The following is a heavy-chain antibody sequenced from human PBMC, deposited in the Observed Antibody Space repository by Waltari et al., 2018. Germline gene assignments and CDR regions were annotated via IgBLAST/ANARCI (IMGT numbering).Heavy chain of an antibody. Sequence: VQLQESGPGLVEPSDTLALPGAVAGYSISRDTYWGWIRQPPGKGLEWIGSIYHSGSTYYNPSLKSRVTISVDTSKNQFSLKLSSVTAADTAVYYCAREGEKDYMDVWGKGTTVTVSS. CDR3: AREGEKDYMDV. D-gene: IGHD3-16*01. CDR2: IYHSGST. V-gene: IGHV4-38-2*02. CDR1: GYSISRDTY. J-gene: IGHJ6*03.